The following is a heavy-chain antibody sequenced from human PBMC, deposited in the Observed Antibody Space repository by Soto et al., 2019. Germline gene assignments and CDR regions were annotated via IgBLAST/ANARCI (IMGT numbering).Heavy chain of an antibody. D-gene: IGHD6-6*01. Sequence: GGSLRLSCAASGVTFSSYAMSWGRQAPGKGLEWVSAISGSGGSTYYADSVKGRFTISRDNSKNTLYLQMNSLRAEDTAVYYCAKTPNPNRGRSSSRWFDPWGQGPLVTVSS. CDR1: GVTFSSYA. CDR3: AKTPNPNRGRSSSRWFDP. V-gene: IGHV3-23*01. J-gene: IGHJ5*02. CDR2: ISGSGGST.